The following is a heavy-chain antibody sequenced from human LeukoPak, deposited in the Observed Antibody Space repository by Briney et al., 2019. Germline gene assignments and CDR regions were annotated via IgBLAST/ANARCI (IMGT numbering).Heavy chain of an antibody. Sequence: ASVKVSCKASGYTFTSYYMHWVRQAPGQGLEWMGIINPSGGSTSYAQKFQGRVTMTRDTSTSTVYMELSSLRSEDTAVYYCARSQGMTMVRGVILYRGQGTLVTVSS. D-gene: IGHD3-10*01. J-gene: IGHJ4*02. CDR3: ARSQGMTMVRGVILY. CDR1: GYTFTSYY. CDR2: INPSGGST. V-gene: IGHV1-46*01.